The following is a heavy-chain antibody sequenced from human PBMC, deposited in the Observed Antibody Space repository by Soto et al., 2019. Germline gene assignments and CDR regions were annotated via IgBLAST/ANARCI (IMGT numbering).Heavy chain of an antibody. CDR2: IYYSGST. J-gene: IGHJ6*02. CDR1: GGSISSGGYY. CDR3: ARGGRRSPGLDV. V-gene: IGHV4-31*03. Sequence: QVQLQESGPGLVKPSQTLSLTCTVSGGSISSGGYYWSWIRQHPGKGLEWIGYIYYSGSTYYNPSLTSRFTISLDTSKNQFSLKLSSVTAADTAVYYCARGGRRSPGLDVWGQGTTVTVSS.